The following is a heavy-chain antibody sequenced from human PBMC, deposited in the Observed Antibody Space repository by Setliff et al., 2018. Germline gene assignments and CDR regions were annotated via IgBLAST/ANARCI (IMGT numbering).Heavy chain of an antibody. J-gene: IGHJ6*02. Sequence: SGTLSLTCAVSGSSIISDYYWVWIRQPPGRGLEWIGSIFQSGNTYYNPSLKSRVTISVDTSKNQFSLKVNSVTAADTAVYYCATLLANYGSGMDVWGQGTTVTVSS. CDR2: IFQSGNT. D-gene: IGHD3-10*01. CDR1: GSSIISDYY. V-gene: IGHV4-38-2*01. CDR3: ATLLANYGSGMDV.